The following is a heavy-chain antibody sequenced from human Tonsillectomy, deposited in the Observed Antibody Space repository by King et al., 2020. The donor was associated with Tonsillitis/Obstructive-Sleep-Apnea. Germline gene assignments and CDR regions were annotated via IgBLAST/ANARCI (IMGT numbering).Heavy chain of an antibody. J-gene: IGHJ6*03. V-gene: IGHV3-21*01. D-gene: IGHD2-2*01. CDR1: GFTFSSYS. Sequence: VQLVESGGGLVKPGGSLRLSCAASGFTFSSYSMNWVRQAPGKGLEWVSSISSSSSYIYYADSVKGRFTISRDNAKNSLYLQMNSLRAEDTAVYYCARGGGGIVVVPADYYYYYMDVWGKGTTVTVSS. CDR3: ARGGGGIVVVPADYYYYYMDV. CDR2: ISSSSSYI.